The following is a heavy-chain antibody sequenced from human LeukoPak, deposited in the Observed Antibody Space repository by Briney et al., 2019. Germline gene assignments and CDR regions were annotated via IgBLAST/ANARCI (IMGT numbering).Heavy chain of an antibody. Sequence: SETLSLTCTVSGGSISSYYWSWIRQPPGKGLEWIGYIYYSGSTNYNPSLKSRVTISVGTSKNQFSLKLSSVTAADTAVYYCATLTTVVTPSYFDYWGQGTLVTVSS. CDR2: IYYSGST. V-gene: IGHV4-59*01. D-gene: IGHD4-23*01. J-gene: IGHJ4*02. CDR3: ATLTTVVTPSYFDY. CDR1: GGSISSYY.